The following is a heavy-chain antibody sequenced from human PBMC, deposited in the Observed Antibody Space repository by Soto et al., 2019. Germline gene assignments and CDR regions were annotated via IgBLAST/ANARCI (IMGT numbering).Heavy chain of an antibody. Sequence: ASVKVSCKASGYTFTSYGISWVRQAPGQGLEWMGWISAYNGNTNYAQKLQGRVTMTTDTSTSTAYMELSSLRSDDTAVYYCAREYYYSAGSYSKDFDYWGQGTMVTVSS. D-gene: IGHD3-10*01. CDR1: GYTFTSYG. CDR2: ISAYNGNT. CDR3: AREYYYSAGSYSKDFDY. J-gene: IGHJ4*02. V-gene: IGHV1-18*04.